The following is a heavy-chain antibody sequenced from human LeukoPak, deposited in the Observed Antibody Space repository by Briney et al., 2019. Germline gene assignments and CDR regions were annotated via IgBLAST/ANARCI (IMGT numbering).Heavy chain of an antibody. J-gene: IGHJ5*02. Sequence: GGSLRLSCAASGFTVSSNYMSWVRQAPGKGLEWVSVIYSGGRPYYADSVKGRFTISRDNSKNTLYLQMNSLRAEDTAVYYCAKDRRGGSCPWFDPWGQGTLVTVSS. CDR2: IYSGGRP. CDR1: GFTVSSNY. D-gene: IGHD2-15*01. CDR3: AKDRRGGSCPWFDP. V-gene: IGHV3-66*01.